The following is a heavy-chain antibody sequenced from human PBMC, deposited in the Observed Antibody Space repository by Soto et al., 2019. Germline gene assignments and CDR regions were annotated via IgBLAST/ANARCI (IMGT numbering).Heavy chain of an antibody. D-gene: IGHD3-10*01. V-gene: IGHV3-53*01. Sequence: HPGGSLRLSCAASGFSVSTNYMSWVRQAPGKGLEWVSIIYAGGTTYYADSVKGRFTISRDISKNTLYLQMDSLRAEDTAVYYCAKTYDSGNHYNAYWGQGTLVTVSS. CDR1: GFSVSTNY. J-gene: IGHJ4*02. CDR3: AKTYDSGNHYNAY. CDR2: IYAGGTT.